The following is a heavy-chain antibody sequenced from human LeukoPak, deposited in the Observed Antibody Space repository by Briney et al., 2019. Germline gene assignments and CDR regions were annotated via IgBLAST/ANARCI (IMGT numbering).Heavy chain of an antibody. D-gene: IGHD6-13*01. J-gene: IGHJ6*02. CDR3: ASGRKSSWPLHPHYYYYGMDV. V-gene: IGHV4-39*07. Sequence: SETLSLTCTVSGGSISSSSYYWGWIRQPPGKGLEWIGSIYYSGSTYYNPSLKSRVTISVDTSKNQFSLKLSSVTAADTAVYYCASGRKSSWPLHPHYYYYGMDVWGQGTTVTVSS. CDR2: IYYSGST. CDR1: GGSISSSSYY.